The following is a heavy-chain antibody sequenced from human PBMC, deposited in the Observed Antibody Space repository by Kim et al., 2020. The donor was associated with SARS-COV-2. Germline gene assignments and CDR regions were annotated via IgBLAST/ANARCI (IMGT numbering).Heavy chain of an antibody. Sequence: GGSLRLSCAASGFTVSSNYMSWVRQAPGKGLEWVSVIYSGGSTYYADSVKGRFTISRDNSKNTLYLQMNSLRAEDTAVYYCARDTLTYSSSWYPSWYYYGMDVWGQGTTVTVSS. CDR1: GFTVSSNY. CDR2: IYSGGST. CDR3: ARDTLTYSSSWYPSWYYYGMDV. D-gene: IGHD6-13*01. V-gene: IGHV3-66*01. J-gene: IGHJ6*02.